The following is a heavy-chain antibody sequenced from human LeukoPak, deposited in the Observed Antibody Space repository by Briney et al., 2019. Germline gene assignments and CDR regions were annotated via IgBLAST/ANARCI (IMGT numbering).Heavy chain of an antibody. D-gene: IGHD2-2*01. CDR1: GFTFDDYG. Sequence: GGSLRLSCAASGFTFDDYGMSWVRQAPGKGLEWVAIMDEYGSDIFYVESVKGRFIISRANARNSLYLQMNNLRAEDTAVYYCARPRGCGSARCNNFDYWGQGTLVTVSS. CDR2: MDEYGSDI. J-gene: IGHJ4*02. CDR3: ARPRGCGSARCNNFDY. V-gene: IGHV3-7*01.